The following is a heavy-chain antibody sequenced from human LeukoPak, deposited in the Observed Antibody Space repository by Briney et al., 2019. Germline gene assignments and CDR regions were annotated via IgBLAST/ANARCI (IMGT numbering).Heavy chain of an antibody. CDR1: GGSISSYY. V-gene: IGHV4-4*09. CDR3: ARHPRVEDWYSDL. D-gene: IGHD5-24*01. Sequence: SETLSLTCTVSGGSISSYYWSWIRQPPGKGLEWIGYIYTSGSTNYNPSLKSRVTISVDTSKNQFSLKLSSVTAADTAVYYCARHPRVEDWYSDLWGRGTLVTVSS. CDR2: IYTSGST. J-gene: IGHJ2*01.